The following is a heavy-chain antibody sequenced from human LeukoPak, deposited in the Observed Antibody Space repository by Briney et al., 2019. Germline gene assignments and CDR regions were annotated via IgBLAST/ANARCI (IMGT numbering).Heavy chain of an antibody. V-gene: IGHV3-23*01. J-gene: IGHJ6*03. CDR1: GFTFSSYG. Sequence: GGSLRLSCAASGFTFSSYGMSWVRQAPGKGLEWVSAISGSGGSTYYADSVKGRFTISRDNSKNTLYLQMNSLRAEDTAVYYCASSTWYSSGWYRNYYYYYMDVWGKGTTVTVSS. CDR3: ASSTWYSSGWYRNYYYYYMDV. D-gene: IGHD6-19*01. CDR2: ISGSGGST.